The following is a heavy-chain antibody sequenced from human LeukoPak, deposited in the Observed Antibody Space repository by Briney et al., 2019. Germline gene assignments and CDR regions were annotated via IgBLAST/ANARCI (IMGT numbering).Heavy chain of an antibody. CDR2: ISGDGSST. CDR3: AKDGYNWNYEGWFDP. V-gene: IGHV3-43*02. D-gene: IGHD1-7*01. CDR1: GFTFDDYA. Sequence: PGGSLRLSCAASGFTFDDYAMHWVRQAPGKGLEWVSLISGDGSSTYYADSVKGRFTISRDNSKNSLYLQMNSLRTEDTALYYCAKDGYNWNYEGWFDPWGQGTLVTVSS. J-gene: IGHJ5*02.